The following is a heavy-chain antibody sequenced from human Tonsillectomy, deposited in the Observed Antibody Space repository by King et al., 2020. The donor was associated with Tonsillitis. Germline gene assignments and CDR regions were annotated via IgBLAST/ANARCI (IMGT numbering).Heavy chain of an antibody. Sequence: VQLVESGGGVVQPGRSLRLSCAASGFTFSSYGMHWVRQAPGKGLEWVAVISYDGSNKYYADSVKGRFTISRDNSKNTLYLQMNSLRAEDTAVYYCAKDIRYEEQLIHDGMDVWGQGTTVTVS. D-gene: IGHD1/OR15-1a*01. J-gene: IGHJ6*02. CDR2: ISYDGSNK. V-gene: IGHV3-30*18. CDR3: AKDIRYEEQLIHDGMDV. CDR1: GFTFSSYG.